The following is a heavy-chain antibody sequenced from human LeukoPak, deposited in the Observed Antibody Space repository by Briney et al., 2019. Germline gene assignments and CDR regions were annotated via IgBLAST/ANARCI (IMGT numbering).Heavy chain of an antibody. D-gene: IGHD3-10*01. CDR2: IYYSGST. J-gene: IGHJ4*02. Sequence: SETLSLTCTVSGGSISSYYWSWIRQPPGKGLEWIGYIYYSGSTNYNPSLKSRVTISVDTSKNQFSLKLSSVTAADTAVYYCASPLWFGDQQKGDYWGQGTLVTVSS. V-gene: IGHV4-59*01. CDR3: ASPLWFGDQQKGDY. CDR1: GGSISSYY.